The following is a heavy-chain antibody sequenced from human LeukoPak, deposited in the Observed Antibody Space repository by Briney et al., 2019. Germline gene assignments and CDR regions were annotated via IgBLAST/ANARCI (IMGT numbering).Heavy chain of an antibody. D-gene: IGHD6-13*01. Sequence: GGSLRLSCAASGFTFSSYSMNWVRQAPGKGLEWVSSISSSSYIYYADSVKGRFTISRDNAKNSLYLQMNSLRAEDTAVYYCARVRRQQLVYWFDPWGQGTLVTVSS. J-gene: IGHJ5*02. CDR1: GFTFSSYS. V-gene: IGHV3-21*01. CDR2: ISSSSYI. CDR3: ARVRRQQLVYWFDP.